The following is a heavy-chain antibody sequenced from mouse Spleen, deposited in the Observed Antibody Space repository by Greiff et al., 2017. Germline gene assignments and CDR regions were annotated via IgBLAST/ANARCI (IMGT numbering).Heavy chain of an antibody. CDR3: AIPNWDDAWFAY. V-gene: IGHV2-5*01. CDR2: IWRGGST. D-gene: IGHD4-1*02. Sequence: VKLVESGPGLVQPSQSLSITCTVSGFSLTSYGVHWVRQSPGKGLEWLGVIWRGGSTDYNAAFMSRLSITKDNSKSQVFFKMNSLQADDTAIYYCAIPNWDDAWFAYWGQGTLVTVSA. CDR1: GFSLTSYG. J-gene: IGHJ3*01.